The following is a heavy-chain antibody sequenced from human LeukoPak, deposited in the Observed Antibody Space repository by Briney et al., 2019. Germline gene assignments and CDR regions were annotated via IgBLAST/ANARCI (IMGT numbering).Heavy chain of an antibody. V-gene: IGHV3-74*01. D-gene: IGHD4-17*01. J-gene: IGHJ4*02. CDR2: INSDGSRT. CDR3: AREATTVTYYFDY. Sequence: PGGSLRLSCAASGFTFSSYWMHWVRQAPGKGLVWVSRINSDGSRTSYADSVKGRFTISRDNAKNTLYLQMNSLRAEDTAVYYCAREATTVTYYFDYWGQGTLVTVSS. CDR1: GFTFSSYW.